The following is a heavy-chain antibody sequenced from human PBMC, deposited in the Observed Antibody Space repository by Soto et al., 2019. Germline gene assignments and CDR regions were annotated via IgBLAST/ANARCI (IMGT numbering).Heavy chain of an antibody. V-gene: IGHV4-34*01. D-gene: IGHD2-2*01. Sequence: ETLSLTCAVYGGSFSGYYWSWIRQPPGKRMKWIGEINHSGSTNYNPSLKSRVTISVDTSKNQFSLKLSSVTAADTAVYYCARGPSGCSSTSCYGYYYYMDVWGKGTTVTVSS. CDR2: INHSGST. J-gene: IGHJ6*03. CDR3: ARGPSGCSSTSCYGYYYYMDV. CDR1: GGSFSGYY.